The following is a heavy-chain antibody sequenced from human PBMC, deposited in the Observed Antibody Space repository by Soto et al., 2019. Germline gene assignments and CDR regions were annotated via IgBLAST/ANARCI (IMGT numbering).Heavy chain of an antibody. Sequence: QVHLVQSGAEVKKPGSSVKVSCKASGGTFSNHAINWVRQAPGQGLEWMGRIIPIFTTTNYAQKFQGRVTITADESTITADMELSNMKYADTAIYYCAREVAADGTFREDVFDIWGQGTMVTVSS. D-gene: IGHD6-13*01. J-gene: IGHJ3*02. CDR2: IIPIFTTT. V-gene: IGHV1-69*12. CDR3: AREVAADGTFREDVFDI. CDR1: GGTFSNHA.